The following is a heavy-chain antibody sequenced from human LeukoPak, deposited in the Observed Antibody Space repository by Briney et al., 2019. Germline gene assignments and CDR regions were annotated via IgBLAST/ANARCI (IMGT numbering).Heavy chain of an antibody. V-gene: IGHV1-69*04. D-gene: IGHD5-24*01. CDR3: AGQRDGYNGYFDL. J-gene: IGHJ2*01. Sequence: SVKVSCKASGGTFSSYAISWVRQAPGQGLEWMGRIIPILGIANYAQKFQGRVTITTDESTSTAYMELSSLRSEDTAVYYCAGQRDGYNGYFDLWGRGTLVTVSS. CDR1: GGTFSSYA. CDR2: IIPILGIA.